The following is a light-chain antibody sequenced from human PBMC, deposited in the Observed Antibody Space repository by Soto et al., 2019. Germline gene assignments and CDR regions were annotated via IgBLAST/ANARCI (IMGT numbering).Light chain of an antibody. CDR3: QSYDNSRSGSGV. Sequence: QSVLTQPPSVSGAPGQRVTISCTGSTSNIGAGYAVHWYQQLPGTAPKLLVSGHNIRPSGVPDRFSGFKSGASASLVITGLQAEDEVDYSGQSYDNSRSGSGVFGGGTQLTV. CDR2: GHN. J-gene: IGLJ3*02. CDR1: TSNIGAGYA. V-gene: IGLV1-40*01.